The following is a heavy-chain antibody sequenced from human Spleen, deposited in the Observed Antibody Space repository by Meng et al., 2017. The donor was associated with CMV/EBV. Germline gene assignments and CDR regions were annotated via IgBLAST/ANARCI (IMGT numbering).Heavy chain of an antibody. CDR3: ASVWGYVPY. D-gene: IGHD7-27*01. J-gene: IGHJ4*02. CDR1: GFSVISNY. CDR2: IYSGGST. V-gene: IGHV3-53*01. Sequence: LRLACAAAGFSVISNYMSWVRQAPGKGLEWVSVIYSGGSTYYAESVKGRFTISRDNSKNTLYLQMNSLRAEDTAVYYCASVWGYVPYWGQGILVTVSS.